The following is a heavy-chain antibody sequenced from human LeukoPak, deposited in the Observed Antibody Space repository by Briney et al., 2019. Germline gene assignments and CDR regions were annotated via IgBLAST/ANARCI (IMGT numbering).Heavy chain of an antibody. D-gene: IGHD4-11*01. CDR1: GYTFTGYY. CDR2: ISAYNGNT. CDR3: ARAYRSPADYYYYYYMDV. J-gene: IGHJ6*03. Sequence: ASVKVSCKASGYTFTGYYMHWVRQAPGQGLEWMGWISAYNGNTNYAQKLQGRVTMTTDTSTSTAYMELRSLRSDDTAVYYCARAYRSPADYYYYYYMDVWGKGTTVTISS. V-gene: IGHV1-18*04.